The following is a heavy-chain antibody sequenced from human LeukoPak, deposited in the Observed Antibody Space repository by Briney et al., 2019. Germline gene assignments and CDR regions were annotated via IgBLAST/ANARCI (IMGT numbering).Heavy chain of an antibody. Sequence: SETLSLTCTVSGGSISSYYWGWIRQPPGKGLEWIGNIYYSGSTYYNPSLKSRVTISVDTSKNQFSLKLTSVTAADTAVYYCARRCRSSLSTSSVGWFDPWGQGTLVTVSS. CDR1: GGSISSYY. J-gene: IGHJ5*02. D-gene: IGHD2-2*01. CDR2: IYYSGST. CDR3: ARRCRSSLSTSSVGWFDP. V-gene: IGHV4-39*01.